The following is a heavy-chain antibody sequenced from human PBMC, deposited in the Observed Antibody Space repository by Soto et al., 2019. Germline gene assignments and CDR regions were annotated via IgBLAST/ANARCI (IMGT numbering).Heavy chain of an antibody. Sequence: ASVKVSCKASGYTFTGYYMHWVRQAPGQGLEWMGWINPNSGGTNYAQKFQGWVTMTRDTSISTAYMELSRLRSDDTAVYYCAREIVGAITRYYGMDVWGQGTTVTVSS. J-gene: IGHJ6*02. CDR3: AREIVGAITRYYGMDV. D-gene: IGHD1-26*01. CDR2: INPNSGGT. V-gene: IGHV1-2*04. CDR1: GYTFTGYY.